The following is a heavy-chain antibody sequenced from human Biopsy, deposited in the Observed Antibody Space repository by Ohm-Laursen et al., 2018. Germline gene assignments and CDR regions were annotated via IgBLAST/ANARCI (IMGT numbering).Heavy chain of an antibody. D-gene: IGHD3-9*01. CDR3: AREQHPYIDVLTDSFSYVPMDV. J-gene: IGHJ6*04. Sequence: SSVKVSRKASGGTFTTYGFNWVRQAPGQGLEWMGRIIPILGRPTYAQKFQGRVTITADTSTGTVFMDLSTLRSEDSALYYCAREQHPYIDVLTDSFSYVPMDVWGAGTTVTVSS. CDR2: IIPILGRP. V-gene: IGHV1-69*04. CDR1: GGTFTTYG.